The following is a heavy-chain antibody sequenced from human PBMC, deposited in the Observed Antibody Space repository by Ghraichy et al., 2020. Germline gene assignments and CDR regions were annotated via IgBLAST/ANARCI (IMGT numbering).Heavy chain of an antibody. CDR3: ARKRDIVVVPAATVYQYNWFDP. CDR2: INHSGST. CDR1: GGSFSGYY. Sequence: SETLSLTCAVYGGSFSGYYWSWIRQPPGKGLEWIGEINHSGSTNYNPSLKSRVTISVDTSKNQFSLKLSSVTAADTAVYYCARKRDIVVVPAATVYQYNWFDPWGQGTLVTVSS. D-gene: IGHD2-2*01. J-gene: IGHJ5*02. V-gene: IGHV4-34*01.